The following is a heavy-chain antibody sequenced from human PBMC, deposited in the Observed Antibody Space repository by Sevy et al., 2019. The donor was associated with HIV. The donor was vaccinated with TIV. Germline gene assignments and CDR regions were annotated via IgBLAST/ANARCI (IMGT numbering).Heavy chain of an antibody. CDR2: LSFGCGKI. V-gene: IGHV3-23*01. D-gene: IGHD3-10*02. CDR3: AREGCSKPHDY. Sequence: GGSLILSCAASGFTFSSYAMSWVRQAPGKGLEWVSTLSFGCGKINYADSVKGRFTISRDNSKNTLYLQMNSLRAEDTAVYYCAREGCSKPHDYWGQGTLVTVSS. J-gene: IGHJ4*02. CDR1: GFTFSSYA.